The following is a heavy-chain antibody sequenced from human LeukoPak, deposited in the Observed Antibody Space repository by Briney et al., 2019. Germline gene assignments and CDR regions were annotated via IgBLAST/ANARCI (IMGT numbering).Heavy chain of an antibody. CDR1: GGSISSGDYY. D-gene: IGHD6-19*01. CDR2: IYYSGST. J-gene: IGHJ6*02. V-gene: IGHV4-30-4*01. CDR3: ARGWYYYYGMDV. Sequence: PSETLSLTCTVSGGSISSGDYYWSWIRQPPGKGLEWIGYIYYSGSTYYNPSLKSRVTISVDTSKNQFSLKLSPVTAADTAVYYCARGWYYYYGMDVWGQGTTVTVSS.